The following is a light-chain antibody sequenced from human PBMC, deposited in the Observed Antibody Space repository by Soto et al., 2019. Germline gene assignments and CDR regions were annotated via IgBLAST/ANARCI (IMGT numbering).Light chain of an antibody. CDR3: QQSYTTPVYS. Sequence: DIQMDQSPSSLSASLGDRVTITCRASQSVNRFLNWYQQHPGRAPKVLIYAASTLQSGVPSRFSGNGSGTEFTLTISTLQPEDFATYFCQQSYTTPVYSFGQGTKLEIK. CDR1: QSVNRF. CDR2: AAS. V-gene: IGKV1-39*01. J-gene: IGKJ2*01.